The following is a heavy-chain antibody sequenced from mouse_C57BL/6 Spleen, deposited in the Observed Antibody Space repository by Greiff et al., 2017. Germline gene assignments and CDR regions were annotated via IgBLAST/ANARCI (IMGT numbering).Heavy chain of an antibody. CDR2: IHPNSGST. J-gene: IGHJ2*01. V-gene: IGHV1-64*01. CDR3: ARKDYYGNYLDY. D-gene: IGHD2-1*01. Sequence: QVQLQQPGAELVKPGASVKLSCKASGYPFTSYWMHCVKQRPGQGLEWIGMIHPNSGSTNYNEKFKSKATLSVAQSSRTAYMQLSSLTSEDSAVYYCARKDYYGNYLDYWGQGTTLTVSS. CDR1: GYPFTSYW.